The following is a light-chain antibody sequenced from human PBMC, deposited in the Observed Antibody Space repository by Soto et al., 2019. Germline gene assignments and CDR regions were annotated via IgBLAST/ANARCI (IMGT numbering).Light chain of an antibody. Sequence: EIVLTQSPGTLSLSPGERATLSCRASQSVTGSYLAWYQQKPGQAPRLLIYDASNRATGIPDRFSGGGSGTDFTLTIRRMETQDFAAYSCQQYGSSPLTFGGGTKVDIK. J-gene: IGKJ4*01. V-gene: IGKV3-20*01. CDR3: QQYGSSPLT. CDR2: DAS. CDR1: QSVTGSY.